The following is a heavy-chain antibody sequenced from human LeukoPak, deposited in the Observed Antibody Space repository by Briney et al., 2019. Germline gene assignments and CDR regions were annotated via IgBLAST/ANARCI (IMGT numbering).Heavy chain of an antibody. V-gene: IGHV4-59*01. CDR1: GYSITSYY. J-gene: IGHJ4*02. D-gene: IGHD5-18*01. CDR3: ATDVDTAIEFDY. CDR2: IFYSGNT. Sequence: SETLSLTCTVSGYSITSYYWSWIRQPPGKGLEWIGYIFYSGNTDYNPSLKSRVTISVDTSRNQFSLKLDSVTAADTAVYYCATDVDTAIEFDYWGQGTLVTVSS.